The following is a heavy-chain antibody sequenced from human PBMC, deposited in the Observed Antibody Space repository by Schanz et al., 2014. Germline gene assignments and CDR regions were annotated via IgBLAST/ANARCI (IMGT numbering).Heavy chain of an antibody. CDR3: AKTLGGAGLTLYFDH. V-gene: IGHV3-30*02. CDR2: TRYDGTNK. J-gene: IGHJ4*02. Sequence: QVQLVESGGGVVQPGGSLRLSCAASGFTFNKYGMHWVRQAPGKGLEWVAMTRYDGTNKYYADSVKGRFTISRDNAKNSLYLQMNSLRLEDTAIYYCAKTLGGAGLTLYFDHWGQGSLVTVSS. D-gene: IGHD3-10*01. CDR1: GFTFNKYG.